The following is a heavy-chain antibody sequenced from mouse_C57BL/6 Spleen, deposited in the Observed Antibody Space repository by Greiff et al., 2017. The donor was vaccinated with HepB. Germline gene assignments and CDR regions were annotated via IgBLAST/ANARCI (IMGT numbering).Heavy chain of an antibody. Sequence: EVQLQQSGPELVKPGASVKISCKASGYTFTDSYMNWVKQCHGKSLEWIGDINPNNGGTSYNQKFKGKATLTVDTSSSTAYMEHRSLTSEDSAVYYCARTYYDGSRGPFAYWGQGTLETVSA. V-gene: IGHV1-26*01. CDR2: INPNNGGT. J-gene: IGHJ3*01. CDR1: GYTFTDSY. D-gene: IGHD1-1*01. CDR3: ARTYYDGSRGPFAY.